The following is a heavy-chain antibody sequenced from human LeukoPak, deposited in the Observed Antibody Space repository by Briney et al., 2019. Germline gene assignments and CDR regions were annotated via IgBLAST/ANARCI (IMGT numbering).Heavy chain of an antibody. V-gene: IGHV1-2*02. Sequence: ASVKVSCKASGYTFTGYYMHWVRQAPGQGLEWMGWINPNSGGTNYAQKFQGRVTMTRDTSISTAYMELSRLRSDDTAVYYCAGDVGRALGYCSSTSCYGYFDYWGQGTLVTVSS. J-gene: IGHJ4*02. CDR2: INPNSGGT. CDR1: GYTFTGYY. CDR3: AGDVGRALGYCSSTSCYGYFDY. D-gene: IGHD2-2*01.